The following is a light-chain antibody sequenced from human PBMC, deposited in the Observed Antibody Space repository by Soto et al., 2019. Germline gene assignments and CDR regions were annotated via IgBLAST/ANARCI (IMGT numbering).Light chain of an antibody. Sequence: DIQMTQSPSSLSFSVGDRVTITCRASQGISNYLAWYQQKPGKVPKLLIYAASTLQSGVPSRFSGSRCGTEFTLTIISRLAEDVVTEKFRKEHSSAGTFGQGTKVDIK. J-gene: IGKJ1*01. CDR2: AAS. V-gene: IGKV1-27*01. CDR3: RKEHSSAGT. CDR1: QGISNY.